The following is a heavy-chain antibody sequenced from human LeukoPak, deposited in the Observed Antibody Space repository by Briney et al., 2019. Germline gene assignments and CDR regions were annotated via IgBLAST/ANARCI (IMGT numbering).Heavy chain of an antibody. D-gene: IGHD2-2*01. CDR3: ARDRGSSDSRGYYYYYGMDV. CDR1: GGSISPYY. Sequence: SETLSLTCTVSGGSISPYYWSWIRQPPGKGLEWIGYIYYSGSTNYNPSLKSRVTISVDTSKNQFSLKLSSVTAADTAVYYCARDRGSSDSRGYYYYYGMDVWGQGTTVTVSS. V-gene: IGHV4-59*01. CDR2: IYYSGST. J-gene: IGHJ6*02.